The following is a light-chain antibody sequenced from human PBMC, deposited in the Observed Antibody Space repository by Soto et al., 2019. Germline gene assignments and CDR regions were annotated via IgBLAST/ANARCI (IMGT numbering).Light chain of an antibody. V-gene: IGKV3-11*01. CDR1: QSVSNY. J-gene: IGKJ1*01. CDR2: DAS. Sequence: EIVLTQSPATLSLSPGERATLSCRASQSVSNYLAWYQQKPGQAPRLLIYDASNRAAGIPTRFSGSGSGTAFTLTISSLEPEDFAVYYCQQRTNWPPWTFGQGTKVESK. CDR3: QQRTNWPPWT.